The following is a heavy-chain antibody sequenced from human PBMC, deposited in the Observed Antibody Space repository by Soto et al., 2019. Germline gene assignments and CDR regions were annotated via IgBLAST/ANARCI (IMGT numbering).Heavy chain of an antibody. D-gene: IGHD3-10*01. CDR1: ACPFSLYS. J-gene: IGHJ4*02. V-gene: IGHV3-21*01. CDR3: ARKAETYYYGSGSYSGFDY. Sequence: GSMIRSCAASACPFSLYSMNWVRQAPGKGLEWVSSISSSSSYIYYADSVKGRFTISRDNAKNSLYLQMNSLRAEDTAVYYCARKAETYYYGSGSYSGFDYWGQGTRVTVSS. CDR2: ISSSSSYI.